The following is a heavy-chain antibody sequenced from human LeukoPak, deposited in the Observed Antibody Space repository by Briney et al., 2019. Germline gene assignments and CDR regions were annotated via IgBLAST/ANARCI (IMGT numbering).Heavy chain of an antibody. J-gene: IGHJ4*02. V-gene: IGHV3-23*01. CDR2: ISGSGGST. Sequence: ETLSLTCTVSGGSISSGGYYWSWVRQAPGKGLEWVSAISGSGGSTYYADSVKGRFTISRDNSKNTLYLQMNSLRAEDTAVYYCAKGQGSPYYFDYWGQGTLVTVSS. D-gene: IGHD3-10*01. CDR1: GGSISSGGYY. CDR3: AKGQGSPYYFDY.